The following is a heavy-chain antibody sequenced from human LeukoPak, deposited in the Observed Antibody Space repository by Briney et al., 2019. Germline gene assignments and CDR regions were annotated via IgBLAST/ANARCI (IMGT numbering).Heavy chain of an antibody. V-gene: IGHV3-23*01. CDR3: AKILAYCGGDCYSDAFDI. Sequence: GGSLRLSCAASGFTFSSYAMSWVRQAPGKGLEWVSAISGSGGSTYYADSVKGRFTISRDNSKNTLYLQMNSLRAEDTAVYYCAKILAYCGGDCYSDAFDIWGQGTMVIVSS. J-gene: IGHJ3*02. CDR1: GFTFSSYA. CDR2: ISGSGGST. D-gene: IGHD2-21*02.